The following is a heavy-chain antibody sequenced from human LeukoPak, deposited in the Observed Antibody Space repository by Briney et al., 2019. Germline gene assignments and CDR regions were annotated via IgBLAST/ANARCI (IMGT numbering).Heavy chain of an antibody. CDR2: IWYDGSNK. D-gene: IGHD3-3*01. J-gene: IGHJ6*02. V-gene: IGHV3-33*01. CDR1: GSTFSSYG. CDR3: ARDREFWSGQYYYYGMDV. Sequence: PGGSLRLSCAASGSTFSSYGMHWVRQAPGKGLEWVAVIWYDGSNKYYADSVKGRFTISRDNSKNTLYLQMNSLRAEDTAVYYCARDREFWSGQYYYYGMDVWGQGTTVTVSS.